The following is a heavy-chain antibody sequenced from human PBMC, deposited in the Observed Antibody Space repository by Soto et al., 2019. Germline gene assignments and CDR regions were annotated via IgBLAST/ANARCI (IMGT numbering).Heavy chain of an antibody. CDR1: GLTFRSYD. D-gene: IGHD2-2*02. J-gene: IGHJ4*02. CDR3: ARDPSYYCSSTSCYRGGGFDY. Sequence: PGRSLRLSCAASGLTFRSYDMHWARQATGKGLEWVSAIGTAGDTYYPGSVKGRFTISRENAKNSLYLQMNSLRAGDTAVYYCARDPSYYCSSTSCYRGGGFDYWGQGTMGTVSS. CDR2: IGTAGDT. V-gene: IGHV3-13*01.